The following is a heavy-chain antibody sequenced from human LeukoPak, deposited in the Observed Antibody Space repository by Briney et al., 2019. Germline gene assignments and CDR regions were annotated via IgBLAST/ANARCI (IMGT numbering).Heavy chain of an antibody. CDR3: ARADTLGATDY. D-gene: IGHD1-26*01. J-gene: IGHJ4*02. CDR2: INHSGST. V-gene: IGHV4-34*01. Sequence: GSLRLSCTASGFTFSNAWMSWIRQPPGKGLEWIGEINHSGSTNYNPSLKSRVTISVDTSKNQFSLKLSSVTAADTAVYYCARADTLGATDYWGQGTLVTVSS. CDR1: GFTFSNAW.